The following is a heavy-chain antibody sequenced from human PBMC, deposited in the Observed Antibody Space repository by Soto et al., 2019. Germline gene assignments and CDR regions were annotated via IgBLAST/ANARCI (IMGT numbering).Heavy chain of an antibody. Sequence: GESLKISCKGSGYIFTNYWIGWVRQMPGKGLEWMGIIYPGDSDTRYSPSLQGQVTISADKSISTAYLRLSSLKASDTAIYFCARRHDYSHFDYWGQGTLVTVSS. V-gene: IGHV5-51*01. CDR2: IYPGDSDT. J-gene: IGHJ4*02. CDR3: ARRHDYSHFDY. CDR1: GYIFTNYW. D-gene: IGHD4-4*01.